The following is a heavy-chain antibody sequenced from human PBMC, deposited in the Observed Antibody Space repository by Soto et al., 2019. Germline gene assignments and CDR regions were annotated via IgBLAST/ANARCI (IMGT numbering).Heavy chain of an antibody. J-gene: IGHJ4*02. CDR3: ARDGARYSSSWYFDY. Sequence: GGSLRLSCAASGFTFSGYGMRWVRQAPGKGLEWVAVIWYDGSNKYYADSVKGRFTISRDNSKNTLYLQMNSLRAEDTAVYYCARDGARYSSSWYFDYWGQGTLVTVSS. D-gene: IGHD6-13*01. CDR1: GFTFSGYG. CDR2: IWYDGSNK. V-gene: IGHV3-33*01.